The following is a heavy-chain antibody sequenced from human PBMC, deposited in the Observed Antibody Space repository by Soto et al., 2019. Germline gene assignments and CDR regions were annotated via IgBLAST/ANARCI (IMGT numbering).Heavy chain of an antibody. J-gene: IGHJ3*02. Sequence: QAHLQQWGAGLLKPSETLSLKCAVYVGSFSGYYWSWIRQSPGKGLEWIGEINDSGITNYNPSLKSRXTISVDTSKNQFSLKLSSMTAADTAVYYCARRLMVHWAFDIWGQGTMVTVSS. CDR2: INDSGIT. D-gene: IGHD2-8*01. CDR1: VGSFSGYY. CDR3: ARRLMVHWAFDI. V-gene: IGHV4-34*01.